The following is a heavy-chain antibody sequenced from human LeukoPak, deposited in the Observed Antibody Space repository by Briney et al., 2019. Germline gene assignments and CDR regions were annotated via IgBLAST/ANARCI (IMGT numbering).Heavy chain of an antibody. Sequence: GGSLRLSCAASGFTFSSYSMNWVRQAPGKGLEWVSSIRSGSSYIYYADSVKGRFTISRDNAKNSLYLQMNSLRAEDTAVYYCARGRHYYDSSGYYYDGTDYWGQGTLVTVSS. CDR3: ARGRHYYDSSGYYYDGTDY. V-gene: IGHV3-21*01. CDR2: IRSGSSYI. CDR1: GFTFSSYS. J-gene: IGHJ4*02. D-gene: IGHD3-22*01.